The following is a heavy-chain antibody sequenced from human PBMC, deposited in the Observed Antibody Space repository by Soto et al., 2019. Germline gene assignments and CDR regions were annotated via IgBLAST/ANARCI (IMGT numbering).Heavy chain of an antibody. CDR3: ARDTSFWSGYPPSYYGMDV. J-gene: IGHJ6*02. CDR1: GGALSSYA. Sequence: SVKVSCKAYGGALSSYAISLVRQAPGQGVEWMGGIIPIFGTANYAQKFQGRVTITADESTSTAYMELSSLRSEDTAVYYCARDTSFWSGYPPSYYGMDVWGQGTTVTVSS. D-gene: IGHD3-3*01. CDR2: IIPIFGTA. V-gene: IGHV1-69*13.